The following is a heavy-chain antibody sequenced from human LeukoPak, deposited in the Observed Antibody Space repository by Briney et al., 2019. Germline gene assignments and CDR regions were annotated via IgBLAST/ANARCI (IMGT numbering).Heavy chain of an antibody. Sequence: GGSLRLSCAASGFTFSSYWMHWVRQAPGKGLVWVSRINSDGSSTSYADSVKGLFTISRDNAKNTLYLQMNSLRAEDTAVYYCARITYSYGYPTWFDYWGQGTLVTVSS. D-gene: IGHD5-18*01. V-gene: IGHV3-74*01. CDR2: INSDGSST. J-gene: IGHJ4*02. CDR1: GFTFSSYW. CDR3: ARITYSYGYPTWFDY.